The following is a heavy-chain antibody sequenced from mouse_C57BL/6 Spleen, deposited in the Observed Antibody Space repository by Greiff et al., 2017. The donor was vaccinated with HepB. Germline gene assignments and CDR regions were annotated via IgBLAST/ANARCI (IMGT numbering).Heavy chain of an antibody. V-gene: IGHV1-54*01. Sequence: QVQLQQSGAELVRPGTSVKVSCKASGYAFTNYLIEWVKQRPGQGLEWIGVINPGSGGTNYNEKFKGKATLTADKSSSTAYMQLSSLTSEDSAVYFCARGPYYYGSSYVYYAMDYWGQGTSVTVAS. D-gene: IGHD1-1*01. J-gene: IGHJ4*01. CDR1: GYAFTNYL. CDR2: INPGSGGT. CDR3: ARGPYYYGSSYVYYAMDY.